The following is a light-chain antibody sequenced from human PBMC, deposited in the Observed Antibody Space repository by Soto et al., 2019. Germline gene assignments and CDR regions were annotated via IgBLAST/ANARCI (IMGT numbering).Light chain of an antibody. J-gene: IGLJ2*01. CDR1: SSNIGGTNY. Sequence: HSLLTQPPSASWTPGQIVFISCSGSSSNIGGTNYAYWYQQLPGAAPKLLMHSNNLRPSGVPERISGSKFGTAASLAISGLRSEDEAVYYCASWDDRLGDVIFGGGTKVTXL. V-gene: IGLV1-47*02. CDR2: SNN. CDR3: ASWDDRLGDVI.